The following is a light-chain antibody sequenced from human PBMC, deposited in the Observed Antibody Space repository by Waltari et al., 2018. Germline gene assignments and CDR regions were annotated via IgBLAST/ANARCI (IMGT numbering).Light chain of an antibody. J-gene: IGLJ1*01. Sequence: QSALSQPASVSGSPGQSLTITCTGASTDLASYNLVAWYQPHPNRAPKLIIYEATKRPVGISLGFSGSRSGATASLRISGLQADDEADYYCCSYTGSSTSYGCGGGTKVTVL. CDR1: STDLASYNL. CDR3: CSYTGSSTSYG. CDR2: EAT. V-gene: IGLV2-23*01.